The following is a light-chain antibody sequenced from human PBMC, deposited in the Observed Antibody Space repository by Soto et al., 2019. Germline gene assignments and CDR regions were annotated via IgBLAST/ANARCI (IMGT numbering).Light chain of an antibody. Sequence: EIVMTQSPANLSVSPGGRATLSCRASQTVHSNLAWYQHKSGQAPRLLIYAATTRATGIPARISGSGSGTEFTLTISSLQSADDAAYFCHQYNDWPVYTFGPGTKVEIK. CDR3: HQYNDWPVYT. CDR2: AAT. J-gene: IGKJ2*01. V-gene: IGKV3-15*01. CDR1: QTVHSN.